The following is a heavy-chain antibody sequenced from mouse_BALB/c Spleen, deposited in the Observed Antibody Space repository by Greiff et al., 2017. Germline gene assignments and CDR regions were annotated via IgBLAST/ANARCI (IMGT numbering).Heavy chain of an antibody. CDR1: GFTFSSYA. J-gene: IGHJ2*01. CDR3: ARQDGYYL. D-gene: IGHD2-3*01. V-gene: IGHV5-9-3*01. CDR2: ISSGGSYT. Sequence: DVMLVESGGGLVKPGGSLKLSCAASGFTFSSYAMSWVRQTPEKRLEWVATISSGGSYTYYPDSVKGRFTISRDNAKNTLYLQMSSLRSEDTAMYYCARQDGYYLWGQGTTLTVSS.